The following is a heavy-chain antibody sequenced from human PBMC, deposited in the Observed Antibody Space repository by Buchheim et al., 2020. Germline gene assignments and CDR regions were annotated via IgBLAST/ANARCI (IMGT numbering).Heavy chain of an antibody. Sequence: QVQLQESGPGLVKPSETLSLTCTVSGGSISSYYWSWIRQPPGKGLEWIGYIYYSGSTNYNPSFKSRVTISVDTSKNQFSLKLSSVTAADTAVYYCARIFGGSYSGDYWGQGTL. CDR3: ARIFGGSYSGDY. CDR2: IYYSGST. D-gene: IGHD1-26*01. J-gene: IGHJ4*02. CDR1: GGSISSYY. V-gene: IGHV4-59*01.